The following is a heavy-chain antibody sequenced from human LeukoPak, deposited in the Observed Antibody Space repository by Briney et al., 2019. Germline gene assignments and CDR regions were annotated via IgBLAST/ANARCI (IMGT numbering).Heavy chain of an antibody. J-gene: IGHJ4*02. CDR3: AKPKFTVAGSNYFDY. CDR2: ISSNGGST. CDR1: GFIFSSYA. D-gene: IGHD6-19*01. V-gene: IGHV3-23*01. Sequence: GRSLRLSCAASGFIFSSYAMSCVRQAPGKGLEWASGISSNGGSTYYADSVKGRFTISRDKSKKTLYLQMNSLRAEDTAVYYCAKPKFTVAGSNYFDYWGQGTLVTVSS.